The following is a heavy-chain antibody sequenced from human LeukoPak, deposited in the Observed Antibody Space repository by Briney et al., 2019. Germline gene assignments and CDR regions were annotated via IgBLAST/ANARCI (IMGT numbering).Heavy chain of an antibody. V-gene: IGHV3-23*01. CDR3: AKEWWSSSSPLHFDC. CDR1: GFSFKEYV. D-gene: IGHD6-6*01. CDR2: VSASGDKT. J-gene: IGHJ4*02. Sequence: GGSLRLSCTDSGFSFKEYVMSWVRQAPGKGLEWVSAVSASGDKTYYADSVRGRFTISRDNSENKNTLYLQMNSLRAEDTALYYCAKEWWSSSSPLHFDCWGQGTLVTVSS.